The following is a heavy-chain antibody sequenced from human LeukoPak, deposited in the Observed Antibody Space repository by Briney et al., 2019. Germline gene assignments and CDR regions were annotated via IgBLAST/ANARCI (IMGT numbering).Heavy chain of an antibody. CDR3: ARDTRDTVTNYYYYYMYV. Sequence: ASVKVSCKASGYTFTGYYMHWVRQAPGQGLEWMGWINPNSGGTNYAQKFQGRVTMTRDTSISTAYMELSRLRSDDTAVYCCARDTRDTVTNYYYYYMYVWGKGTTVTVSS. CDR2: INPNSGGT. V-gene: IGHV1-2*02. J-gene: IGHJ6*03. D-gene: IGHD4-17*01. CDR1: GYTFTGYY.